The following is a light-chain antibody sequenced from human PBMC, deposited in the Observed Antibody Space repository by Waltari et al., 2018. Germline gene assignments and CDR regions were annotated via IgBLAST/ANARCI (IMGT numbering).Light chain of an antibody. V-gene: IGKV3-11*01. J-gene: IGKJ4*01. CDR3: QQRSNWPLT. CDR1: QSVSTF. CDR2: DAS. Sequence: EIVLTQSPATLSLSPGERATLSCRASQSVSTFLAWYQQKPGQAPRLLIYDASNRATGIPARFRGSGSGTDFTLTISSLDPEDFAVYFCQQRSNWPLTFGGGTKVEIK.